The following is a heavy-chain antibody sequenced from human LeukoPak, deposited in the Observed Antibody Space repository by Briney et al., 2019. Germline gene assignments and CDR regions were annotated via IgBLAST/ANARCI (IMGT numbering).Heavy chain of an antibody. CDR1: GFTSSDYY. D-gene: IGHD1-7*01. CDR3: ARGYVNYASYFDY. CDR2: ISTGGGAI. V-gene: IGHV3-11*04. Sequence: GGSLRLSCAASGFTSSDYYMNWIRQTPGKGLEWVSYISTGGGAIYYADSVKGRFTISRDNAKNSLYLQMNSLRAEDTAVYYCARGYVNYASYFDYWGQGILVTVSS. J-gene: IGHJ4*02.